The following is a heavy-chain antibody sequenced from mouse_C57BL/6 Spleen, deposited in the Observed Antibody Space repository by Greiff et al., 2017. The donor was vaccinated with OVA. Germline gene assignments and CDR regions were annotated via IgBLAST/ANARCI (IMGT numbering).Heavy chain of an antibody. D-gene: IGHD1-1*01. V-gene: IGHV1-26*01. CDR3: ARQHYYGSSYDWYFDV. CDR1: GYTFTDYY. Sequence: EVQLQQSGPELVKPGASVKISCKASGYTFTDYYMNWVKQSHGKSLEWIGDINPNNGGTSYNQKFKGKATLTVDKSSSTAYMELRSLTSEDSAVYYCARQHYYGSSYDWYFDVWGTGTTVTVSS. J-gene: IGHJ1*03. CDR2: INPNNGGT.